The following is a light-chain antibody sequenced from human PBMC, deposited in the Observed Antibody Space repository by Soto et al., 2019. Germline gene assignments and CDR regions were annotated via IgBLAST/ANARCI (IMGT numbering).Light chain of an antibody. CDR3: QQYNDWPLT. CDR2: GAS. CDR1: QSISSN. J-gene: IGKJ4*01. V-gene: IGKV3-15*01. Sequence: EIVMTQSPATLSVSPGEGATLSCRASQSISSNLAWYQQKPGQAPKLLIYGASTKATGLPARFSGSGSGTEFTLTISSLQSEDFAVYYCQQYNDWPLTLGGGTKVEIK.